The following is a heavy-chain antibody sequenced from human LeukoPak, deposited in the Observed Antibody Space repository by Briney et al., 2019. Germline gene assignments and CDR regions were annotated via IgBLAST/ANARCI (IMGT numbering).Heavy chain of an antibody. D-gene: IGHD1-20*01. CDR2: ISGSGGST. CDR1: GFTFSSYA. J-gene: IGHJ4*02. CDR3: AKDLRSGKGLIGTTGY. V-gene: IGHV3-23*01. Sequence: GGSLRLSCAASGFTFSSYAMSWVRQAPGKGLEWVSAISGSGGSTYYADSVKGRFTISRDNSKNTLYLQMNSLRAEDTAVYYCAKDLRSGKGLIGTTGYWGQGTLVTVSS.